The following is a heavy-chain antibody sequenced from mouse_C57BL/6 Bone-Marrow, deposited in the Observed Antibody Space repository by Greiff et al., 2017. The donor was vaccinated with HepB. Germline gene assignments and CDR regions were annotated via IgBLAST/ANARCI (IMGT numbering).Heavy chain of an antibody. CDR3: TTWDGKAWFAY. CDR1: GFNIKDDY. D-gene: IGHD2-1*01. CDR2: IDPENGDT. J-gene: IGHJ3*01. V-gene: IGHV14-4*01. Sequence: VQLQQSGAELVRPGASVKLSCTASGFNIKDDYMHWVKQRPEQGLEWIGWIDPENGDTEYASKFQGKATITADTSSNTAYLQLSSLTSWDTAVYYCTTWDGKAWFAYWGQGTLVTVSA.